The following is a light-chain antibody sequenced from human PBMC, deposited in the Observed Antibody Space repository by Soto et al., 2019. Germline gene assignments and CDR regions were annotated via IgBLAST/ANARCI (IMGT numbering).Light chain of an antibody. CDR1: QSVSNN. J-gene: IGKJ1*01. CDR2: GAS. CDR3: QQYNDWPLP. Sequence: EVVVTQSPGTLSLSPGERATLSCRTSQSVSNNYLAWYQQKPGQAPRLLIYGASSRATGIPDRFSGSGSGTEFTLTISSLQSEDFALYYCQQYNDWPLPFGQGTKVDI. V-gene: IGKV3D-15*01.